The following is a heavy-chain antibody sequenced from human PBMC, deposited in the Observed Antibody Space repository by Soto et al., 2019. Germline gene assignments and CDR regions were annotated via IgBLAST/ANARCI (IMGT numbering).Heavy chain of an antibody. V-gene: IGHV3-23*01. Sequence: EVQLLESGGGLVQPGGSLRLSCAASGFTFSSYAMSWVRQAPGKGLEWVSAISGSGGSTYYADSVKGRFTISGDNSKNTLYLQMNSMRAEDTAVYYCAKVDKYSYGYNLIDYWGQGTLVTVSS. J-gene: IGHJ4*02. CDR3: AKVDKYSYGYNLIDY. D-gene: IGHD5-18*01. CDR2: ISGSGGST. CDR1: GFTFSSYA.